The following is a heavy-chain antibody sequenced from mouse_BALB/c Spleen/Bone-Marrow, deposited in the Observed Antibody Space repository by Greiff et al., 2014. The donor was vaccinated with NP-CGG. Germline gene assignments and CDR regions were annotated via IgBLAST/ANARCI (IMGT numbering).Heavy chain of an antibody. CDR3: ARGGRLTGHYFDY. V-gene: IGHV1-80*01. Sequence: QVQLLQSXAELVRPGSSVKISCKASGYAFSSYWMNWVKQRPGQGLEWIGQIYPGDGDTNYNGNFKDKATLTTDKSSTTAYMQLSSLTSEDSAVYFCARGGRLTGHYFDYWGQGTTLTVSS. D-gene: IGHD4-1*01. CDR1: GYAFSSYW. CDR2: IYPGDGDT. J-gene: IGHJ2*01.